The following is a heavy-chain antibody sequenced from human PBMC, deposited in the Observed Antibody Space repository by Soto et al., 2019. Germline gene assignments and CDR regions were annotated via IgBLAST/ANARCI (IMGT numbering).Heavy chain of an antibody. CDR3: AKDQVGGCSGGSCYGPPYYYYGMDV. J-gene: IGHJ6*02. CDR2: ISYDGSNK. D-gene: IGHD2-15*01. Sequence: GGSLRLSCAASGFTFSSYGMHWVRQAPGKGLEWVAVISYDGSNKYYADSVKGRFTISRDNSKNTLYLQMNSLRAEDTAVYYCAKDQVGGCSGGSCYGPPYYYYGMDVWGQGTTVTVAS. CDR1: GFTFSSYG. V-gene: IGHV3-30*18.